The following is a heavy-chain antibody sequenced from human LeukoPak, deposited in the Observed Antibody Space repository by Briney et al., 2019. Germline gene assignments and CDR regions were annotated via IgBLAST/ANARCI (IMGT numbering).Heavy chain of an antibody. CDR2: FYHSGST. CDR1: GYSITSGYY. D-gene: IGHD3-3*01. Sequence: SETLSLTCSVSGYSITSGYYWGWIRQPPGKGLQGIGSFYHSGSTYYNPSLKSRVTISVDTSNNQFSLKLRSLTAADTAVYYCARVLPPFWSGLDYWGQGTLVTVSS. CDR3: ARVLPPFWSGLDY. V-gene: IGHV4-38-2*02. J-gene: IGHJ4*02.